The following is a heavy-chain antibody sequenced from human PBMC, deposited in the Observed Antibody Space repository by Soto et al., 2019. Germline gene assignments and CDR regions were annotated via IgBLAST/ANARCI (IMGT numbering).Heavy chain of an antibody. CDR2: IYYSGST. Sequence: SETLSLTCTASGGSISSYYWSWIRQPPGKGLEWIGYIYYSGSTNYNPSLKSRVTISVDTSKNQFSLKLSSVTAADTAVYYCAREVRSSSTSWATTAYYYYYYMDVWGKGTTVTVSS. CDR3: AREVRSSSTSWATTAYYYYYYMDV. D-gene: IGHD2-2*01. V-gene: IGHV4-59*01. J-gene: IGHJ6*03. CDR1: GGSISSYY.